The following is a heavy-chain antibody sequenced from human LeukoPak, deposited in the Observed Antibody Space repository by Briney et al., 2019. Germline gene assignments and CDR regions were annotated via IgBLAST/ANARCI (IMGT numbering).Heavy chain of an antibody. CDR2: IYSGGST. Sequence: PGGSLRLSCAASGFTVSSNYMSWVRRAPGKGLEWVSVIYSGGSTYYTDSVKGRFTISRDNSKNTLYLQMNSLRAEDTAVYYCGKAGITFGGVRGYFDYWGQGTLVTVSS. J-gene: IGHJ4*02. CDR1: GFTVSSNY. D-gene: IGHD3-16*01. CDR3: GKAGITFGGVRGYFDY. V-gene: IGHV3-53*01.